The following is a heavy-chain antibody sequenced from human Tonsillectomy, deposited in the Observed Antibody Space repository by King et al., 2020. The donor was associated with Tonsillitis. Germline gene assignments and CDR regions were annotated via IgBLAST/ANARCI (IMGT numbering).Heavy chain of an antibody. V-gene: IGHV3-15*01. CDR1: GFTFSNAW. CDR2: IKSESDDGTT. J-gene: IGHJ6*02. CDR3: TTEDQAGVYAMDV. Sequence: VQLVESGGGLVKPGGSLILSCAASGFTFSNAWMNWVRQAPGKGLEWVGRIKSESDDGTTDFAAPVKGRFIISRDDSTNTLYLQMNSLKSEDTAVYFCTTEDQAGVYAMDVWGQGTTVTVSS. D-gene: IGHD3-10*01.